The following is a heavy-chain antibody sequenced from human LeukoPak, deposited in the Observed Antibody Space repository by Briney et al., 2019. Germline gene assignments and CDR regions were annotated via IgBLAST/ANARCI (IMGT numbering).Heavy chain of an antibody. Sequence: PGGSLRLSCEVSKFIFGNYWMSWVRQAPGKGLEWVANINQDGNEKYYVDSVRGRFTISRDNVENSLYLQMDSLRAEDSAVYYCARGPYIHNHYFYYLDSWGQGSLVTVSS. CDR3: ARGPYIHNHYFYYLDS. D-gene: IGHD2/OR15-2a*01. CDR2: INQDGNEK. V-gene: IGHV3-7*01. J-gene: IGHJ4*02. CDR1: KFIFGNYW.